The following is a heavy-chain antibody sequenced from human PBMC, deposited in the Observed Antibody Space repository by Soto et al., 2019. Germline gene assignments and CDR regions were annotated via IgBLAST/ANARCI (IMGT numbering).Heavy chain of an antibody. CDR2: ISSSSSYI. D-gene: IGHD2-2*01. J-gene: IGHJ3*02. CDR1: GFTFSSYS. V-gene: IGHV3-21*01. Sequence: GGSLRLSCAASGFTFSSYSMNWVRQAPGKGLEWVSSISSSSSYIYYADSVKGRFTISRDNAKNSLYQQMNSLRAEDTAVYYCASDHWFCRSNSCYGHAFDIWGQGTMVTVSS. CDR3: ASDHWFCRSNSCYGHAFDI.